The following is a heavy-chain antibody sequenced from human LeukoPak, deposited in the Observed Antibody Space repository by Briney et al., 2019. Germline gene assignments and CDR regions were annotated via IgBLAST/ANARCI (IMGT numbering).Heavy chain of an antibody. D-gene: IGHD2-21*02. J-gene: IGHJ4*02. CDR2: LSGSGDTT. CDR1: GCIFNSYG. CDR3: AKDRRWGLDY. V-gene: IGHV3-23*01. Sequence: SGGSLRLSCAASGCIFNSYGVSWARQAPGKGLEWVSALSGSGDTTYYADSVKGRFTISRDNSKNTLYLQMNSLRVEDAAIYYGAKDRRWGLDYWGQGTLVTVSS.